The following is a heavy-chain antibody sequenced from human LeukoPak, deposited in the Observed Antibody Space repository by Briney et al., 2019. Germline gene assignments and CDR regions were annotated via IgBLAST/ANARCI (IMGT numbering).Heavy chain of an antibody. V-gene: IGHV4-4*07. CDR2: IYTSGST. D-gene: IGHD6-13*01. Sequence: PSQTLSLTCTVSGGSISSYYWSWIRQPAGKGLEWIGRIYTSGSTNYNPSLKSRVTMSVDTSKNQFSLKLSSVTAADTAVYYCARNGGSSWYNDYFDYWGQGTLVTVSS. CDR1: GGSISSYY. CDR3: ARNGGSSWYNDYFDY. J-gene: IGHJ4*02.